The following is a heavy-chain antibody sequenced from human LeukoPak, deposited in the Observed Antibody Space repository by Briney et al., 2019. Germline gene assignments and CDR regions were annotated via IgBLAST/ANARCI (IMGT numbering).Heavy chain of an antibody. CDR3: AREIGYSSPYYYYGMDV. CDR2: INTNTGNP. D-gene: IGHD5-18*01. V-gene: IGHV7-4-1*02. Sequence: ASVKVSCKASGYTFTGYAMNWVRQAPGQGLEWMGWINTNTGNPTYAQGFTGRFVFSLDTSVSTAYLQISSLKAEDTAVYYCAREIGYSSPYYYYGMDVWGQGTTVTVSS. CDR1: GYTFTGYA. J-gene: IGHJ6*02.